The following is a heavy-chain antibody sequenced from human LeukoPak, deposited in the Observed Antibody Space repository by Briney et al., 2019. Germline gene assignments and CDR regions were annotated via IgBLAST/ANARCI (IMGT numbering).Heavy chain of an antibody. CDR1: GYTFTGYY. V-gene: IGHV1-2*06. J-gene: IGHJ3*02. D-gene: IGHD2-15*01. CDR2: IHPNNGGT. CDR3: ARLGYCSGGNCYSGDGNALDI. Sequence: ASVKVSCKASGYTFTGYYTHWVRQAPGQGLEWMGRIHPNNGGTNYAQKFQGRVTMTRDTSISTAYMELSRLRSDDTAVYYCARLGYCSGGNCYSGDGNALDIWGQGTRVTVSS.